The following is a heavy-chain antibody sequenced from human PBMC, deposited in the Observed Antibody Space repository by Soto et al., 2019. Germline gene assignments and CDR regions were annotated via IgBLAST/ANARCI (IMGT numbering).Heavy chain of an antibody. CDR2: ISGSGGST. Sequence: GGSLRLSCAASGFTFSSYAMSWVRQAPGKGLEWVSAISGSGGSTYYADSVKGRFTISRDNSKNTLYLQMNSLRAEDTAVYYCAKLDGGYSGYDGDNDAFDIWGQGTMVTVSS. J-gene: IGHJ3*02. CDR1: GFTFSSYA. CDR3: AKLDGGYSGYDGDNDAFDI. D-gene: IGHD5-12*01. V-gene: IGHV3-23*01.